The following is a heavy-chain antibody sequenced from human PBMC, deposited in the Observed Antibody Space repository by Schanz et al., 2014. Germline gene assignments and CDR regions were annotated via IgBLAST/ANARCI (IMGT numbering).Heavy chain of an antibody. CDR2: ISRDGTTS. J-gene: IGHJ5*02. CDR1: GFIFNDYY. D-gene: IGHD2-2*03. Sequence: QVQLVESGGGLVKPGGSLRLSCAASGFIFNDYYMNWIRQAPGKGLEWLSYISRDGTTSYYADSVKGRFTISRDNAKNSLHLQMNSLRDEDTAVYYCARETGYCSSTRCYPGWFDPWGQGTLVTVSS. V-gene: IGHV3-11*04. CDR3: ARETGYCSSTRCYPGWFDP.